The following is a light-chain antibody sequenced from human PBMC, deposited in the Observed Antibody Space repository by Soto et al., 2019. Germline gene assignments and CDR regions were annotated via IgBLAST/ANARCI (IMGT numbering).Light chain of an antibody. Sequence: EIVLTQSPGTLSLSPGERATLSCRASQSVSSNFLAWYQQKLGQPPRLLIYGASSRATGIPDRFSGSGSGTDFTLTISRLEPEDLAVYYCQQYGSSAYTFGQGTKLEIK. V-gene: IGKV3-20*01. J-gene: IGKJ2*01. CDR1: QSVSSNF. CDR2: GAS. CDR3: QQYGSSAYT.